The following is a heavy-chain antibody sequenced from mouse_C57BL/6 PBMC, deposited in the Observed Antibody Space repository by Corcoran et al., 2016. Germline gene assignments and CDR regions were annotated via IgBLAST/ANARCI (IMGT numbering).Heavy chain of an antibody. V-gene: IGHV9-3*01. CDR2: INTYSGVP. J-gene: IGHJ3*01. CDR3: ARPFAY. Sequence: QIQLVQSGPELKKPGETVKISCKASGYTFTTYGMSWVKQAPGKGLKWMGWINTYSGVPTYADDFKGRFAFSLETSASTAYLQINNLKNEDTATYFCARPFAYCGQGTLVTVSA. CDR1: GYTFTTYG.